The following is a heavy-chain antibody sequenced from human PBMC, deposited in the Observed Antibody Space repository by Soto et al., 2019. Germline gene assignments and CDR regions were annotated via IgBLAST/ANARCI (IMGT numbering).Heavy chain of an antibody. CDR2: INHTGSP. CDR3: ARGTVVPPLVY. V-gene: IGHV4-34*01. Sequence: SETLSLTCTVYGGSLSGYYWTWIRQPPGKGLEWIGEINHTGSPNYNPSLKSRVTISVDTSKYQISLKLNSVTAADTAVYYCARGTVVPPLVYWGRGTLVTVSS. D-gene: IGHD2-15*01. CDR1: GGSLSGYY. J-gene: IGHJ4*02.